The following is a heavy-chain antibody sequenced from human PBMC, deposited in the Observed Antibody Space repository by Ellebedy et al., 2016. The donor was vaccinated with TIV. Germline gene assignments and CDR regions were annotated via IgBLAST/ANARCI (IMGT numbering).Heavy chain of an antibody. J-gene: IGHJ4*02. CDR2: INPSGGST. D-gene: IGHD3-22*01. CDR1: GYTFTSYY. V-gene: IGHV1-46*01. CDR3: ARDLRYYDSSGYSADY. Sequence: ASVKVSCXASGYTFTSYYMHWVRQAPGQGLEWMGIINPSGGSTSYAQKFQGRVTMTRDTSTSTVYMELSSLRSEDTAVYYCARDLRYYDSSGYSADYWGQGTLVTVSS.